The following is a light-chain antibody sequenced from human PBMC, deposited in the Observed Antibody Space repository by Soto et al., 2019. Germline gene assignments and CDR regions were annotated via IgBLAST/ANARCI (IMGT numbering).Light chain of an antibody. V-gene: IGLV2-23*01. CDR1: FSEIGSDNR. Sequence: QSALTQPASVSGSPGQSTTISCTGTFSEIGSDNRVSWYQQHPGTAPNLMIYEETTRPSGVSHRCSACKSGYKAALPISGLQAENEADDYCCPSAGSSTVVFGGGTQLTVL. J-gene: IGLJ2*01. CDR2: EET. CDR3: CPSAGSSTVV.